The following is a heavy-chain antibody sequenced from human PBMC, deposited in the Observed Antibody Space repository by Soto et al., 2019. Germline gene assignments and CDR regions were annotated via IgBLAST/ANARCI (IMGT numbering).Heavy chain of an antibody. Sequence: QVQLVQSGAEEKKPGASVKVSCKASGYTFTSYAMHWVRQAPGQRLEWMGWINAGNGNTKYSQKFQGRVTITRDTSASPAYMELSSLRSEDTAVYYCARDGVYCISTSCRKPGWFDPWGQGTLVTVSS. CDR1: GYTFTSYA. CDR3: ARDGVYCISTSCRKPGWFDP. J-gene: IGHJ5*02. D-gene: IGHD2-2*01. V-gene: IGHV1-3*05. CDR2: INAGNGNT.